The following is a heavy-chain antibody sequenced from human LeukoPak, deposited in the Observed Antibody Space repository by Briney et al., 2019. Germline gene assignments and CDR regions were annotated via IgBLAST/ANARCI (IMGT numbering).Heavy chain of an antibody. Sequence: SETRSLTCTVSGGSISSYYWSWIRRPPGKGLEWIGYIYYSGSTNYNPSLKSRVTISVDTSKNQFSLKLSSVTAADTAVYYCARAYSSSWYFDYWGQGTLVTVSS. J-gene: IGHJ4*02. CDR1: GGSISSYY. CDR3: ARAYSSSWYFDY. D-gene: IGHD6-13*01. V-gene: IGHV4-59*08. CDR2: IYYSGST.